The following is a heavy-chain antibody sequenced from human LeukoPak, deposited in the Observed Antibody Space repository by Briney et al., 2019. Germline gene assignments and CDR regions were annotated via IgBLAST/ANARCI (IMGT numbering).Heavy chain of an antibody. CDR3: ARVYGSESYSYFDY. V-gene: IGHV4-59*01. CDR2: IYYSGST. J-gene: IGHJ4*02. CDR1: GGSISSYY. Sequence: PSETLSITCTVSGGSISSYYWSWTRQPPGKGLEWIGYIYYSGSTNYNPSLKSRVTISLDTSKNQFSLKLSSVTAADTAVYYCARVYGSESYSYFDYWGQGTLVTVSS. D-gene: IGHD3-10*01.